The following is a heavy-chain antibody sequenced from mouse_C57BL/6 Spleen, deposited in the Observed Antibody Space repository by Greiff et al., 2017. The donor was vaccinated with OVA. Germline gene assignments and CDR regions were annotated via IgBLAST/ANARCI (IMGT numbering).Heavy chain of an antibody. V-gene: IGHV5-17*01. CDR1: GFTFSDYG. CDR2: ISSGSSTI. J-gene: IGHJ3*01. D-gene: IGHD2-2*01. CDR3: ARGYDDAWFAY. Sequence: EVHLVESGGGLVKPGGSLKLSCAASGFTFSDYGMHWVRQAPEKGLEWVAYISSGSSTIYYADTVKGRFTISRDNAKNTLFLQMTSLRSEDTAMYYCARGYDDAWFAYWGQGTLVTVSA.